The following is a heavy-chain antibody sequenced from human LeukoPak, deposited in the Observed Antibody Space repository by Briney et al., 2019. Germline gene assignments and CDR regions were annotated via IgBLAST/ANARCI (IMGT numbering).Heavy chain of an antibody. D-gene: IGHD6-19*01. V-gene: IGHV3-53*01. CDR2: MLTAGTT. Sequence: GGSLRLSYAASEFIVSSYYMSWVRQAPGKGLEWVSVMLTAGTTYYADSVKGRFTISRDDSKNMVYLQMNSLRAEDTAVYFCAREGYSSGWFRLWGQGTLVTVSS. CDR3: AREGYSSGWFRL. CDR1: EFIVSSYY. J-gene: IGHJ1*01.